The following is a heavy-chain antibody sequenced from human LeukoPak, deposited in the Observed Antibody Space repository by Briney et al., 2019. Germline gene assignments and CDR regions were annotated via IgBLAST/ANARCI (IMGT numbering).Heavy chain of an antibody. CDR2: ISGSGGST. CDR1: GFTFSSYA. CDR3: AKTRAVRRQGFDY. D-gene: IGHD4-17*01. J-gene: IGHJ4*02. Sequence: GGSLRLSCAASGFTFSSYAMSWVRQARGKGLEWVSAISGSGGSTYYADSVKGRFTISRDNSKNTLYLQMNSLRAEDTAVYYCAKTRAVRRQGFDYWGQGTLVTVSS. V-gene: IGHV3-23*01.